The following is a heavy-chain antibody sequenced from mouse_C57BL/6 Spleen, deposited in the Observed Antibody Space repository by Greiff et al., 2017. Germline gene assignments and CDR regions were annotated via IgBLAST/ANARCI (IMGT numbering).Heavy chain of an antibody. Sequence: QVQLQQPGAELVMPGASVKLSCKASGYTFTSYWMHWVKQSPGQGLEWIGEIDPSDSYTNYNQKFKGKSTLTVDKSSSTAYMQLSSLTSEDSAVYYCARSGYGSSYGYFDVWGTGTTVTVSS. CDR1: GYTFTSYW. D-gene: IGHD1-1*01. CDR2: IDPSDSYT. V-gene: IGHV1-69*01. J-gene: IGHJ1*03. CDR3: ARSGYGSSYGYFDV.